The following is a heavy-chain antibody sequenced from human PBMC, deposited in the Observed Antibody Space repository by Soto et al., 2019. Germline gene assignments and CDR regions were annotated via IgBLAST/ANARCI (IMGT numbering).Heavy chain of an antibody. CDR1: GFTFSSYA. CDR3: ANSLSRVYIAVAGTY. J-gene: IGHJ4*02. Sequence: GGSLRLSCAASGFTFSSYAMSWVRQAPGKGLEWVSAISGSGGSTYYADSVKGRFTISRDNSKNTLYLQMNSLRAEDTAVYYCANSLSRVYIAVAGTYWGQGTLVTVSS. D-gene: IGHD6-19*01. CDR2: ISGSGGST. V-gene: IGHV3-23*01.